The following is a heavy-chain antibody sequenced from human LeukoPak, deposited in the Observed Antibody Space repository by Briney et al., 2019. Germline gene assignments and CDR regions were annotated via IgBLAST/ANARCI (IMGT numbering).Heavy chain of an antibody. CDR2: ISGNGGST. V-gene: IGHV3-23*01. J-gene: IGHJ3*02. Sequence: GRSLRLSCAASGFTFSSYVMSWVRQATGKGLEWVSAISGNGGSTYYADSVKGRFTISRDNSKNTLCLQMNSLRAEDTAVYFCAKDLLIGPSGFHMWGQGTMVTVSS. CDR3: AKDLLIGPSGFHM. D-gene: IGHD3-3*01. CDR1: GFTFSSYV.